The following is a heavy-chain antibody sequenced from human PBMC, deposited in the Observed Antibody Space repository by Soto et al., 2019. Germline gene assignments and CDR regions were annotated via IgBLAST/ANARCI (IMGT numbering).Heavy chain of an antibody. CDR3: ARGRPRIQLEGRGYYYYYGMDV. J-gene: IGHJ6*02. CDR1: GGSFSGYY. D-gene: IGHD1-1*01. CDR2: INHSGST. V-gene: IGHV4-34*01. Sequence: LSLTCAVYGGSFSGYYWSWIRQPPGKGLEWIGEINHSGSTNYNPSLKSRVTISVDTSKNQFSLKLSSVTAADTAVYYCARGRPRIQLEGRGYYYYYGMDVWGQGTTVTVSS.